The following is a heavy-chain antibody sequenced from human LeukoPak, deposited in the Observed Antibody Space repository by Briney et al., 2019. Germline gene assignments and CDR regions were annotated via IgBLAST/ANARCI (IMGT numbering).Heavy chain of an antibody. D-gene: IGHD6-13*01. CDR2: ISPYSDNT. V-gene: IGHV1-18*01. J-gene: IGHJ4*02. Sequence: ASVKVSCKASDYTFTSYGISWVRQAPGQGLEWMGWISPYSDNTDYAQNLQGRVTMTTDTSTSTAYMELRSLTSDDTAMYYCARGGPFSIAAARVYYFDYWGQGTLVTVSS. CDR3: ARGGPFSIAAARVYYFDY. CDR1: DYTFTSYG.